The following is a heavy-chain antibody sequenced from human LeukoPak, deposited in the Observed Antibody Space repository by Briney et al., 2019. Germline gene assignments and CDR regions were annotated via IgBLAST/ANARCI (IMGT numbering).Heavy chain of an antibody. CDR3: ARAPYSSGWYGDL. Sequence: GGSLRLSCAASGFTFSNYAMHWVRQAPGKGLEWVAVISYDGSNKYYADSVKGRFTISRDNSKNTLYLQMNSLRAEDTAVYYCARAPYSSGWYGDLWGQGTLVTVSS. CDR1: GFTFSNYA. D-gene: IGHD6-19*01. J-gene: IGHJ4*02. CDR2: ISYDGSNK. V-gene: IGHV3-30*04.